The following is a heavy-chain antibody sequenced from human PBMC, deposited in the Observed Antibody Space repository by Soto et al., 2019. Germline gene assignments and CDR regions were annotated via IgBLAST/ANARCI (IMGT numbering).Heavy chain of an antibody. V-gene: IGHV3-23*01. CDR3: ATRPSISGFN. Sequence: EVQLLESGGGLVQPGGSLRLSCAASGFTFSSYAMSWVGQAPGKGLEWVSAISGSGGSTYYADSVKGRFTISRDNSKNTLYLQMTSLRAKDTAVYYYATRPSISGFNWGQGTLVTVSS. CDR1: GFTFSSYA. CDR2: ISGSGGST. J-gene: IGHJ4*02. D-gene: IGHD1-26*01.